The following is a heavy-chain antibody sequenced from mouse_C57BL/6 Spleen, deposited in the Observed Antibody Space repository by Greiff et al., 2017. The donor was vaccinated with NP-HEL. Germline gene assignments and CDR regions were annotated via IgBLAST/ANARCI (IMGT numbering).Heavy chain of an antibody. CDR3: ASPITTVVATGAMDY. CDR1: GYTFTSYG. V-gene: IGHV1-81*01. CDR2: IYPRSGNP. J-gene: IGHJ4*01. D-gene: IGHD1-1*01. Sequence: QVHVKQSGAELARPGASVKLSCKASGYTFTSYGISWVKQRTGQGLEWIGEIYPRSGNPYYNEKFKGKATLTADKSSSTTYMELRSLTSEDSAVYFCASPITTVVATGAMDYWGQGTSVTVSS.